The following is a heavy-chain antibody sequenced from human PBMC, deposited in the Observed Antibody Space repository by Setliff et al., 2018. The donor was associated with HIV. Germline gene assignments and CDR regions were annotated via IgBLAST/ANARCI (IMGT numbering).Heavy chain of an antibody. V-gene: IGHV3-43D*03. CDR2: ISWDGGST. D-gene: IGHD5-12*01. Sequence: GGSLRLSCAASGFTFDDYAMHWVRQVPGKGLEWASLISWDGGSTYYSDSVKGRFTISRDNAKRSLFLQMNSLRVEDTGIYYCTRDAGYKKFDYWGQGTLVTVSS. CDR1: GFTFDDYA. J-gene: IGHJ4*02. CDR3: TRDAGYKKFDY.